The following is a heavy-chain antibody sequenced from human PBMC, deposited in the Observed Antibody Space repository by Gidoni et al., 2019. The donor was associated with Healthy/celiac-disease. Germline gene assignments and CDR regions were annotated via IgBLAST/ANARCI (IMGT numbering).Heavy chain of an antibody. CDR3: AKDADIGFDY. Sequence: QVQLVESGGGVVQPGRSLSLSCAASGFTFSSYGMHWVRQAPGKGLEWVAVISYDGSNKYYADSVKGRFTISRDNSKNTLYLQMNSLRAEDTAVYYCAKDADIGFDYWGQGTLVTVSS. V-gene: IGHV3-30*18. CDR2: ISYDGSNK. D-gene: IGHD5-12*01. J-gene: IGHJ4*02. CDR1: GFTFSSYG.